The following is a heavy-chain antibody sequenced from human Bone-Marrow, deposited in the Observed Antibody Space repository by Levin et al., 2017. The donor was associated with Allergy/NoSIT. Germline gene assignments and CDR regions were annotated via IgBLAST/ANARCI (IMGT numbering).Heavy chain of an antibody. D-gene: IGHD5-12*01. CDR3: ASGELGSGYLVDC. J-gene: IGHJ4*02. CDR2: MYPNSDNA. CDR1: GYTFTSFD. V-gene: IGHV1-8*01. Sequence: ASVKVSCKTSGYTFTSFDINWVRQATGQGLEWMGWMYPNSDNAGYAQKFQGRVTMTRNTSISTAYMELSSLRSEDTAIYYCASGELGSGYLVDCWGQGALVTVSS.